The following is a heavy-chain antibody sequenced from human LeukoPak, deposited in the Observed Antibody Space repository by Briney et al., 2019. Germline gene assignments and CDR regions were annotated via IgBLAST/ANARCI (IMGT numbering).Heavy chain of an antibody. CDR2: ISYDGSNK. CDR3: ARDSRDAFDI. V-gene: IGHV3-30-3*01. CDR1: GFTFNSYV. Sequence: GGSLRLSCVASGFTFNSYVMSWVRQAPGKGLEWVAVISYDGSNKYYADSVKGRFTISRDNSKNTLYLQMNSLRAEDTAVYYCARDSRDAFDIWGQGTMVTVSS. J-gene: IGHJ3*02.